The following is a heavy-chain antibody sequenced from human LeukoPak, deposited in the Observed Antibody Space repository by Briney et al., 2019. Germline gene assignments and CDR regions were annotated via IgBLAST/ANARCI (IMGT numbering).Heavy chain of an antibody. V-gene: IGHV3-11*06. Sequence: GGSLRLSCAASGFNFRDYYMSWIRQAPGKGLEWVSYISRSSDYTNYADSVKGRFTISRDNAKNSLYLQMNSLRAEDTAVYYCARVGDSSGYFHDAFDIWGQGTMVTVSS. CDR3: ARVGDSSGYFHDAFDI. CDR2: ISRSSDYT. CDR1: GFNFRDYY. J-gene: IGHJ3*02. D-gene: IGHD3-22*01.